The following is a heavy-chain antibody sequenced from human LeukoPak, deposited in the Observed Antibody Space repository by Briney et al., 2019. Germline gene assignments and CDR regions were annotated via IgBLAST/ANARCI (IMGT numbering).Heavy chain of an antibody. D-gene: IGHD6-13*01. V-gene: IGHV3-7*03. Sequence: PGGSLRLSCAASGFTFSSYWMSWVRQAPGKGLEWVANMKQDGSEKYYVDSVKGRFTISRDNAKNSLYLQMNSLRAEDTAVYYCAGDHTIAAADYWGQGTLVTVSS. CDR2: MKQDGSEK. CDR1: GFTFSSYW. CDR3: AGDHTIAAADY. J-gene: IGHJ4*02.